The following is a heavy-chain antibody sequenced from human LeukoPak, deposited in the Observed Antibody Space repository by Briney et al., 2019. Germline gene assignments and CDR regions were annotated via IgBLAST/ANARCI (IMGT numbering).Heavy chain of an antibody. CDR2: IYHSGST. CDR3: ARRRGMGYCSSTSCYNNWFDP. CDR1: GYSISSGYY. Sequence: PSETLSLTCAVSGYSISSGYYWGWIRQPPGKGLEWIGSIYHSGSTYYNPSLKSRVTIPVDTSKNQFSLKLSSVTAADTAVYYCARRRGMGYCSSTSCYNNWFDPWGQGTLVTVSS. J-gene: IGHJ5*02. D-gene: IGHD2-2*02. V-gene: IGHV4-38-2*01.